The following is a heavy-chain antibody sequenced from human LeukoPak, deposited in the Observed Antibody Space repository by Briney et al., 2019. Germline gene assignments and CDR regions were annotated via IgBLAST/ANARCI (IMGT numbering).Heavy chain of an antibody. Sequence: PSETLSLTCNVSGYSITSGYYWVWIRQPPGKGLEWIGSFYQSGNTYYNPSLKSRVTISIDTFKNLLYLKLSSVTAADTAVYYCARDSILKLDYWGQGTLVTVSS. D-gene: IGHD2-15*01. J-gene: IGHJ4*02. CDR1: GYSITSGYY. CDR2: FYQSGNT. V-gene: IGHV4-38-2*02. CDR3: ARDSILKLDY.